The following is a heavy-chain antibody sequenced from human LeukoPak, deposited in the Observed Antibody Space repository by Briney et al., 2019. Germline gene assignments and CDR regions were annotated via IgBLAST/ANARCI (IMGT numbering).Heavy chain of an antibody. V-gene: IGHV1-69*13. CDR2: IIPIFGTA. CDR1: GGTFISYA. D-gene: IGHD1-26*01. J-gene: IGHJ4*02. CDR3: ARTNTGREWELLQTGITFDY. Sequence: SVTVSCTASGGTFISYAISWVRQAPGQGLEWMGGIIPIFGTANYAQKFQGRVTITADESTSTAYMELSSLRSEDTAVYYCARTNTGREWELLQTGITFDYWGQGTLVTVSS.